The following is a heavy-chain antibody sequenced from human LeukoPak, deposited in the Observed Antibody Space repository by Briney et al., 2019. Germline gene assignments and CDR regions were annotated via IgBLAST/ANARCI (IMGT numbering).Heavy chain of an antibody. Sequence: PSETLSLTCTVYGGSFSGYYWSWIRQPAGKGLEWIGRIYTSGSTNYNPSLKSRVTISVDTSKNQFSLKLSSVTAADTAVYYCARGPSSGWYHNWFDPWGQGTLVTVSS. CDR2: IYTSGST. V-gene: IGHV4-4*07. J-gene: IGHJ5*02. CDR3: ARGPSSGWYHNWFDP. CDR1: GGSFSGYY. D-gene: IGHD6-19*01.